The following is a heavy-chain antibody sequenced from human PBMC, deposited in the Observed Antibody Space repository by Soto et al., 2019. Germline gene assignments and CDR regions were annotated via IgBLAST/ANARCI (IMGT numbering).Heavy chain of an antibody. CDR1: GFTFSSYG. Sequence: QVQLVESGGGVVQPGRSLRLSCAASGFTFSSYGMHWVRQAPGKGLEWVAVIWYDGSNKYYADSVKGRFTISRDNSKNTLYLQMNSLRAEDTAVYYCARDGSYDSSGYPPLNAFDIWGQGTMVTVSS. D-gene: IGHD3-22*01. J-gene: IGHJ3*02. V-gene: IGHV3-33*01. CDR2: IWYDGSNK. CDR3: ARDGSYDSSGYPPLNAFDI.